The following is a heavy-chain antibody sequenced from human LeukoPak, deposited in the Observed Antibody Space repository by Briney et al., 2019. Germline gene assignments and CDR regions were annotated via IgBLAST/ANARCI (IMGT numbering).Heavy chain of an antibody. D-gene: IGHD5-12*01. V-gene: IGHV3-48*04. CDR2: ISSSGSTI. J-gene: IGHJ6*02. CDR3: ASPTAVDIVAKIHLDYYYGMDV. Sequence: GGSLRLSCVASGFPFSSYWMTWVRRAPGKGLEWVSYISSSGSTIYYADSVKGRFTISRDNAKNSLYLQMNSLRAEDTAVYYCASPTAVDIVAKIHLDYYYGMDVWGQGTTVTVSS. CDR1: GFPFSSYW.